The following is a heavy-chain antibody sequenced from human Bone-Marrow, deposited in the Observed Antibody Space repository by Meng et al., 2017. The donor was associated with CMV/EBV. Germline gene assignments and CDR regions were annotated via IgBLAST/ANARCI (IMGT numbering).Heavy chain of an antibody. CDR3: AREEAYSYGFDTYYYSMDV. V-gene: IGHV1-18*01. J-gene: IGHJ6*02. CDR1: GYTFTSYG. Sequence: ASVKVSCKASGYTFTSYGISWVRQAPGQGLEWMGWISAYNGNTNYAQKLQGRVTMTTDTSTSTAYMELRSLRSDDTAVYYCAREEAYSYGFDTYYYSMDVWGQGTTVTVSS. CDR2: ISAYNGNT. D-gene: IGHD5-18*01.